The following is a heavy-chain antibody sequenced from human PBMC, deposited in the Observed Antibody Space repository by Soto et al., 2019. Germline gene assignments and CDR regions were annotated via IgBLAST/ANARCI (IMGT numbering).Heavy chain of an antibody. V-gene: IGHV3-30*18. CDR3: AKLPSDDYGDYGGAFDI. CDR2: ISYDGSNK. J-gene: IGHJ3*02. CDR1: GFTFSSYG. D-gene: IGHD4-17*01. Sequence: GGSLRLSCAASGFTFSSYGMHWVRQAPGKGLEWVAVISYDGSNKYYADSVKGRFTISRDNSKNTLYLQMNSLRAEDTAVYYCAKLPSDDYGDYGGAFDIWGQGTMVTVSS.